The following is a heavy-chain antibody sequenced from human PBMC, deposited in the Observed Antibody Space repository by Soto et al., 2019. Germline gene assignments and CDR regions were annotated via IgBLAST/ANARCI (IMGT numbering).Heavy chain of an antibody. CDR2: INAGNGNT. CDR3: ARDILFDY. V-gene: IGHV1-3*01. D-gene: IGHD2-15*01. CDR1: GFSFTNYY. J-gene: IGHJ4*02. Sequence: ASVKVSCKASGFSFTNYYIHWVRQAPGQRLEWMGWINAGNGNTKYSQKFQGRVTITRDTSASTAYMELSSLRSEDTAVYYCARDILFDYWGQGTLVTVSS.